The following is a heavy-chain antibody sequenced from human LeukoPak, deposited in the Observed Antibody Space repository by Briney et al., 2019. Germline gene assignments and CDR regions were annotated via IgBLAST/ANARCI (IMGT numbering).Heavy chain of an antibody. CDR1: GGSISSYY. CDR3: ARVGSSGWYSGLDY. J-gene: IGHJ4*02. D-gene: IGHD6-19*01. CDR2: IYCSGST. V-gene: IGHV4-59*01. Sequence: SETLSLTCTVSGGSISSYYWSWIRQPPGKGLEWIGYIYCSGSTNYNPSLKSRVTISVDTSKNQFSLKLSSVTAADTAVYYCARVGSSGWYSGLDYWGQGTLVTVSS.